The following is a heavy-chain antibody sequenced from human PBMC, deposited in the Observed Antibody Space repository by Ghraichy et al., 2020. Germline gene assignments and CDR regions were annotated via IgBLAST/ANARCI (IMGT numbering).Heavy chain of an antibody. CDR1: GGSISSYY. D-gene: IGHD3-22*01. Sequence: SETLSLTCTVSGGSISSYYWSWIRQPPGKGLEWIVYIYYSGSTNYNPSLKSRVTISVDTSKNQFSLKLSSVTAADTAVYYCARLNYYDSGTDAFDIWGQGTMVTVSS. J-gene: IGHJ3*02. CDR2: IYYSGST. CDR3: ARLNYYDSGTDAFDI. V-gene: IGHV4-59*01.